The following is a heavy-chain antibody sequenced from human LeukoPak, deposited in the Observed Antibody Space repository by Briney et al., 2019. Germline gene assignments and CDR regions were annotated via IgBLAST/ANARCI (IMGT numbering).Heavy chain of an antibody. D-gene: IGHD6-13*01. CDR2: ISWNSGSI. CDR3: AKDPEGAAAGTPYFDY. V-gene: IGHV3-9*01. J-gene: IGHJ4*02. CDR1: GFTFDDYA. Sequence: GGSLRLSCAPSGFTFDDYAMHWVRQAPGKGLEWVSCISWNSGSIGYADSVKGRFTISRDNAKNSLYLQMNSLRAEDTALYYCAKDPEGAAAGTPYFDYWGQGTLVTVSS.